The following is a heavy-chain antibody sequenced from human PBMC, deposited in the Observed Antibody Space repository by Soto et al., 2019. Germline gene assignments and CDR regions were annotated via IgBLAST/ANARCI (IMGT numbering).Heavy chain of an antibody. CDR1: GGPVRSRGDY. CDR2: IYQNGDT. V-gene: IGHV4-31*03. CDR3: SSVGIRGLENWFDP. D-gene: IGHD3-10*01. J-gene: IGHJ5*02. Sequence: SETLSLTCTVSGGPVRSRGDYWTWIRQEPGKGLEWIGYIYQNGDTSYNPSLQSRVTISVDTSKNHFSLKVSSVSAAYTAVYYCSSVGIRGLENWFDPGARGTLVTVSS.